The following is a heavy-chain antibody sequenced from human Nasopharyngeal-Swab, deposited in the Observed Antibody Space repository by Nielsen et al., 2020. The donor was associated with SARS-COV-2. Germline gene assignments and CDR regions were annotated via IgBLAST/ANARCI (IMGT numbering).Heavy chain of an antibody. CDR3: ARFEPATDAFDI. Sequence: SETLSLTCTVPGGSISSGSYYWSWIRQPAGKGLEWIGRIYSTGSINYNPSLRSRLTISVDTSKNQFSLRLSSVTAADTALYYCARFEPATDAFDIWGRGTMVAVSS. CDR2: IYSTGSI. D-gene: IGHD2-2*01. V-gene: IGHV4-61*02. J-gene: IGHJ3*02. CDR1: GGSISSGSYY.